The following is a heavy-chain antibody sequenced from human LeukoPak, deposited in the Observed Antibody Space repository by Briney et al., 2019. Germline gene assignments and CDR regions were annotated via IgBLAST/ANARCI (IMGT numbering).Heavy chain of an antibody. CDR3: ARAFSWSFDY. D-gene: IGHD6-13*01. Sequence: SETLSLTCTVSGGSISSSSYFWGWIRQPPGKGLEWIGSIYYSGSTYYNPSLKSPVTISVDTSKNQFSLKLSSVTAADTAVYYCARAFSWSFDYWGQGTLVTVSS. CDR2: IYYSGST. CDR1: GGSISSSSYF. J-gene: IGHJ4*02. V-gene: IGHV4-39*07.